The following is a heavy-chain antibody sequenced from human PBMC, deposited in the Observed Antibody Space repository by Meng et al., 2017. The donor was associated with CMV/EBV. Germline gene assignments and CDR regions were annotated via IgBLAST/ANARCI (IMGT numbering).Heavy chain of an antibody. V-gene: IGHV3-30-3*01. D-gene: IGHD3-22*01. Sequence: GGSLRLSCAASGFTFSSYAMHWVRQAPGKGLEWVAVISYDGSNKYYADSVKGRFTISRDNSKNTLYLQMNSLRAEDTAVYYCAKDETYYYDSSGYFGLWFDPWGQGTLVTVSS. CDR2: ISYDGSNK. CDR1: GFTFSSYA. J-gene: IGHJ5*02. CDR3: AKDETYYYDSSGYFGLWFDP.